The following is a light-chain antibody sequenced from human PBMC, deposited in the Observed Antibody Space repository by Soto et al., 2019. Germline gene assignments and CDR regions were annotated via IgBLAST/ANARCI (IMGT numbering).Light chain of an antibody. Sequence: QSVLTQPPSVSAAPGQKVTISCSGSSSNIGGNSVSWYQQLPGTAPKLLIYDDDKRPSGIPDRFSGSKSGTSATLGITGFQTGDEADYYCGSWDSSLSAWVFATGTKVTVL. CDR1: SSNIGGNS. CDR3: GSWDSSLSAWV. J-gene: IGLJ1*01. CDR2: DDD. V-gene: IGLV1-51*01.